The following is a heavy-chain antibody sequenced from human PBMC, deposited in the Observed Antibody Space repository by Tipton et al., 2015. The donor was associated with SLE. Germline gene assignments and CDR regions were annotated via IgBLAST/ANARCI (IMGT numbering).Heavy chain of an antibody. Sequence: SLRLSCAGSGFIFSTYAMSWVRQAPGKGLEWVSAINGGGISTYYGNSVKGRFTISRDNSKNTLYLQMNSLRAEDTALYYCAKEGMGLREGFDYWGQGTLVTVSS. D-gene: IGHD5-12*01. J-gene: IGHJ4*02. CDR1: GFIFSTYA. CDR2: INGGGIST. CDR3: AKEGMGLREGFDY. V-gene: IGHV3-23*01.